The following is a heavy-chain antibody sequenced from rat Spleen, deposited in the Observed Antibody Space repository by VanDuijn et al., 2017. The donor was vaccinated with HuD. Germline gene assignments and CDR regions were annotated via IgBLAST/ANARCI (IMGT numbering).Heavy chain of an antibody. CDR3: ARDRHYYPYVMDA. Sequence: QVQLKESGPGLVQPSQTLSLTCTVAGFSLTSYNVHWVRQPPGKGLEWMGVMWSDGDTSYNSALQSRLNISRDTSKSQLFLKMNSLQTEDTAAYYCARDRHYYPYVMDAWGQGASVTVSS. CDR2: MWSDGDT. D-gene: IGHD1-6*01. V-gene: IGHV2-32*01. CDR1: GFSLTSYN. J-gene: IGHJ4*01.